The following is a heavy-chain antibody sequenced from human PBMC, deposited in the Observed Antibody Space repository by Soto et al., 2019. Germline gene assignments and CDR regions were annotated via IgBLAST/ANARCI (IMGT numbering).Heavy chain of an antibody. V-gene: IGHV1-24*01. CDR3: ATAYGSGSYLPPNYYGMDV. D-gene: IGHD3-10*01. CDR1: GYTLTELS. CDR2: FDPEDGET. Sequence: ASVKVSCKVSGYTLTELSMHWVRQAPGKGLEWMGGFDPEDGETIYAQKFQGRVTMTEDTSTDTAYMELSSLRPEDTAVYYCATAYGSGSYLPPNYYGMDVWGQGTTVTVSS. J-gene: IGHJ6*02.